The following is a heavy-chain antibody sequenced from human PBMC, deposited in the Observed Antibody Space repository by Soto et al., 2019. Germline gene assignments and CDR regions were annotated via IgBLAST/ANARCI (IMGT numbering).Heavy chain of an antibody. Sequence: SLRLSCAASGFTFSSHAMSWIRQAPGKGLEWVSLISGSGAGTYYADSVKGRFTISRDNSKNTLYLQMSSLRAEDTAIYYCAKPCDSCSGGTRGTFDIWGQGTMVPVSS. CDR3: AKPCDSCSGGTRGTFDI. D-gene: IGHD2-15*01. CDR1: GFTFSSHA. J-gene: IGHJ3*02. V-gene: IGHV3-23*01. CDR2: ISGSGAGT.